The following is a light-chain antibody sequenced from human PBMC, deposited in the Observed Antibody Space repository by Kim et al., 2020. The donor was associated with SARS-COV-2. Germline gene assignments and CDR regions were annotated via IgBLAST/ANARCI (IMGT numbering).Light chain of an antibody. CDR1: SSNVGAGFE. J-gene: IGLJ2*01. CDR3: QSYDSSLSVGI. CDR2: GNN. V-gene: IGLV1-40*01. Sequence: RVTIACTGSSSNVGAGFEVHWYQQLPGTAPKLLIHGNNNRPSGVPDRFSGSKSGTSASLAITGLQPEDEADYYCQSYDSSLSVGIFGGGTKLTVL.